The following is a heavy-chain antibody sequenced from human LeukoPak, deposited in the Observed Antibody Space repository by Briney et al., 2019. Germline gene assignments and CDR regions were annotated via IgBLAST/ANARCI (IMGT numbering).Heavy chain of an antibody. V-gene: IGHV4-4*07. Sequence: SETLSLTCTVSGGSISSYYWSWIRQPAGKGLEWIGRIYTSGSTNYNPSPKSRVTMSVDTSKNQFSLKLSSVTAADTAVYYCARDVSGSYYLLGWFDPWGQGTLVTVSS. D-gene: IGHD1-26*01. CDR3: ARDVSGSYYLLGWFDP. J-gene: IGHJ5*02. CDR2: IYTSGST. CDR1: GGSISSYY.